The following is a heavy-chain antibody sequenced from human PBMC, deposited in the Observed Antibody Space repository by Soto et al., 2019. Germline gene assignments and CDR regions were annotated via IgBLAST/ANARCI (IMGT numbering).Heavy chain of an antibody. J-gene: IGHJ5*02. CDR3: ERGQMRSQSGHSWIDA. CDR1: GFSVSDYD. Sequence: PGGSLRLSCAASGFSVSDYDMYWVRQVKGEGLEWVSVIGLSGGDTYYSDSVKGRFINSRENARNSLYLQMTGLRVGDTAVYFCERGQMRSQSGHSWIDAWGQGIPVTVSS. CDR2: IGLSGGDT. V-gene: IGHV3-13*01. D-gene: IGHD4-4*01.